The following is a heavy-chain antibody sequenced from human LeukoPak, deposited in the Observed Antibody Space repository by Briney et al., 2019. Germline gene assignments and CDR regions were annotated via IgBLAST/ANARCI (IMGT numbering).Heavy chain of an antibody. D-gene: IGHD3-3*01. J-gene: IGHJ4*02. CDR3: ARGLGYDFWSGYHPVLD. Sequence: ASVKVSCKASGYTFTCYDINWVRQATGQGLEWMGWMNPNSGNTGYAQKFQGRVTMTRNTSISTAYMELSSLRSEDTAVYYCARGLGYDFWSGYHPVLDWGQGTLVTVSS. CDR1: GYTFTCYD. V-gene: IGHV1-8*01. CDR2: MNPNSGNT.